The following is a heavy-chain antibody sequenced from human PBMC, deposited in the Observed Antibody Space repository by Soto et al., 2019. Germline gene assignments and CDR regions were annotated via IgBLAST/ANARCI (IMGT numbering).Heavy chain of an antibody. Sequence: QVQLQESGSGLVKPSQTLSLTCTVSGDSVNNEDFSWSWIRRTPGKGLEWIGYIFQTGIIYYNPSLNSRVVISVDRSKHLFSLNLTSVTAADTAVYYCARDAGASSNAFDVWGQGTMVTVSP. V-gene: IGHV4-30-2*01. CDR1: GDSVNNEDFS. CDR3: ARDAGASSNAFDV. J-gene: IGHJ3*01. CDR2: IFQTGII. D-gene: IGHD6-6*01.